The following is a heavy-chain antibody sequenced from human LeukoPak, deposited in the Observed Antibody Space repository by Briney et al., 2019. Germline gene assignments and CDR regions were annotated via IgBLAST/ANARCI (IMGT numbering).Heavy chain of an antibody. CDR2: ISYDGSNK. Sequence: PGGSLRPSCAASGFTFSSYGMHWVRQAPGKGLEWVAVISYDGSNKYYADSVKGRFTISRDNSKNTLYLQMNSLRAEDTAVYYCAKDLKRYSYGHPGPWGQGTLVTVSS. D-gene: IGHD5-18*01. CDR3: AKDLKRYSYGHPGP. CDR1: GFTFSSYG. V-gene: IGHV3-30*18. J-gene: IGHJ5*02.